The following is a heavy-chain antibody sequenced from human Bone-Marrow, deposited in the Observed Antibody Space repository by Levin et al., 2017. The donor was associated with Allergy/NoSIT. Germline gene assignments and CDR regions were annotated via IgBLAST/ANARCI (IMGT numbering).Heavy chain of an antibody. CDR2: ISGSGGST. Sequence: GESLKISCAASGFTFSSYAMSWVRQAPGKGLEWVSAISGSGGSTYYADSVKGRFTISRDNSKNTLYLQMNSLRAEDTAVYYCAKAGRSEDMVQGGGWVDYWGQGTLVTVSS. CDR1: GFTFSSYA. D-gene: IGHD3-10*01. V-gene: IGHV3-23*01. CDR3: AKAGRSEDMVQGGGWVDY. J-gene: IGHJ4*02.